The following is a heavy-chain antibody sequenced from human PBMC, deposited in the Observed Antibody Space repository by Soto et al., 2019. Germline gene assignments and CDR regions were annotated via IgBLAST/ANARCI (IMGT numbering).Heavy chain of an antibody. CDR2: ISSIITTK. V-gene: IGHV3-48*01. CDR1: GFTFSSYS. CDR3: ARDGFSGSNSLNWFDP. J-gene: IGHJ5*02. Sequence: GSLRLSCAASGFTFSSYSMNWVRQAPVNGLEFVSYISSIITTKYEADSVKGRFTISRCNARDGLYLEMNSRRADYTALYYFARDGFSGSNSLNWFDPWGQGTLVTVSS. D-gene: IGHD2-15*01.